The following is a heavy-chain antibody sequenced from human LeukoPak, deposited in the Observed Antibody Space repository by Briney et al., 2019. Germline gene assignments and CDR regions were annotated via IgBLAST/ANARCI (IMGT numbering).Heavy chain of an antibody. V-gene: IGHV1-69*05. CDR2: IIPIFGTA. Sequence: SVKVSCKASGGTFSSYAISWVRQAPGQGLEWMGGIIPIFGTANYAQKFQGRVTITTDESTSTAYMELSSLRSEDTAVYYCAITLRFLEWLPPHAFDIWGQGTMVTVSS. CDR1: GGTFSSYA. J-gene: IGHJ3*02. D-gene: IGHD3-3*01. CDR3: AITLRFLEWLPPHAFDI.